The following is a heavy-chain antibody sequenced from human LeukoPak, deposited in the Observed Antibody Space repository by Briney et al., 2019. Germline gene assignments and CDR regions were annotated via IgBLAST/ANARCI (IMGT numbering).Heavy chain of an antibody. Sequence: SQTLSLTCTVSGGSISSGSYYWTWIRQPAGKGLEWIGRIYTSGSTNYNPSLNSRVTISLDTSKNQFSLKLSSVTAADTAVYYCARDESTVTSTLERFDYWGQGTLVTVSS. J-gene: IGHJ4*02. CDR1: GGSISSGSYY. CDR2: IYTSGST. D-gene: IGHD4-11*01. CDR3: ARDESTVTSTLERFDY. V-gene: IGHV4-61*02.